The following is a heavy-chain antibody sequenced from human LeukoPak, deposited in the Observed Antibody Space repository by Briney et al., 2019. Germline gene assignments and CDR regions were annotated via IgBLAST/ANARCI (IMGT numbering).Heavy chain of an antibody. D-gene: IGHD4-23*01. Sequence: PGRSLRLSCAASGFSFSTYGMHWVRQAPGKGLEWVALIWYDGNHKYYADSVKGRFTISRDNAKNTLYLQMNSLRAEDTAVYYCARVNYGGNSFSDYWGQGTLVTVSS. CDR3: ARVNYGGNSFSDY. CDR2: IWYDGNHK. CDR1: GFSFSTYG. J-gene: IGHJ4*02. V-gene: IGHV3-33*01.